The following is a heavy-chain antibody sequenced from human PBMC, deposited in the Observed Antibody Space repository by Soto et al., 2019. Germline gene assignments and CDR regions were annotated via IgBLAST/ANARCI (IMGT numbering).Heavy chain of an antibody. Sequence: GGSLRLSCAASGFTFSSYGMNWVRQAPGKGLKWVSVISYDGSNKYYADSVKGRFTISRDNSKNTLYLQMNSLRAEDTDVCDCAVGRAASYSMDVWGKGTTVTVSS. D-gene: IGHD6-13*01. CDR3: AVGRAASYSMDV. J-gene: IGHJ6*04. V-gene: IGHV3-30*03. CDR2: ISYDGSNK. CDR1: GFTFSSYG.